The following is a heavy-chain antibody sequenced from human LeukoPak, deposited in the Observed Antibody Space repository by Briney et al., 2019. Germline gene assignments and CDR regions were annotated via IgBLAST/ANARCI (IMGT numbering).Heavy chain of an antibody. D-gene: IGHD3-16*01. J-gene: IGHJ6*02. CDR2: INHNGNVN. Sequence: GGSLRLSCAASGFTLSSYWMNWARQAPGKGLEWVASINHNGNVNYYVDSVKGRFTITRDNAKNSLYLQMSNLRAEDTAVYFCARGGGLDVWGQGATVTVSS. V-gene: IGHV3-7*03. CDR3: ARGGGLDV. CDR1: GFTLSSYW.